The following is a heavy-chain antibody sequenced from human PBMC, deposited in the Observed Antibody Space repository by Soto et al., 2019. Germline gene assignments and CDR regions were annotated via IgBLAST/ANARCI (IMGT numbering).Heavy chain of an antibody. Sequence: ASVKVSFKASGYSFTTYDINWVRQATGQGLEWMGWINPNNGNTGYAQKFQGRVTLTRTTSISTAYMELSSLRSDDTAVYYCARTSSGTREGFDPWGQGTLVTVSS. V-gene: IGHV1-8*01. CDR2: INPNNGNT. J-gene: IGHJ5*02. D-gene: IGHD1-7*01. CDR1: GYSFTTYD. CDR3: ARTSSGTREGFDP.